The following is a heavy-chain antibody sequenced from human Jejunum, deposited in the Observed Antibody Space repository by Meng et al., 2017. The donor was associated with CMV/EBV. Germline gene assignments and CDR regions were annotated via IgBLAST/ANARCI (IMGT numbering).Heavy chain of an antibody. CDR3: ARDLKYHFAPSVY. CDR1: GYTFPDYG. CDR2: IRAHDDTI. V-gene: IGHV1-18*01. D-gene: IGHD3/OR15-3a*01. Sequence: VQLSQSVAEVKKPGASVKVSCKASGYTFPDYGISWVRQAPGQGLEWMGWIRAHDDTINFAQKFQGRLTMTTDTSTSTAYMELRSLRSDDTAVYYRARDLKYHFAPSVYWGQGTLVTVSS. J-gene: IGHJ4*02.